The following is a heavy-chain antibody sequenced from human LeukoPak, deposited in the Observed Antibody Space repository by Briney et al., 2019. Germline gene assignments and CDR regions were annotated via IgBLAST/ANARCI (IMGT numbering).Heavy chain of an antibody. D-gene: IGHD1-26*01. Sequence: PGGSLRLSCAASGFTFSSYALSWVRQAPGKGLEWVSALSGSGGSTYYADSVKGRFTISRDNSKNTLYLQMNSLRADDTAVYYCAKDGGSYQFDYWGRGTLVTVSS. CDR2: LSGSGGST. CDR3: AKDGGSYQFDY. J-gene: IGHJ4*02. CDR1: GFTFSSYA. V-gene: IGHV3-23*01.